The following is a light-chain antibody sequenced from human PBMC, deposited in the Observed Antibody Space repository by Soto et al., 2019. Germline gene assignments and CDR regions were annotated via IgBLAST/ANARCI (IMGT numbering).Light chain of an antibody. Sequence: DIQMTQSPSTLSAFVGDRVTITCRASQSSSTWLAWYQQKPGKAPSLLIYDASRLESGVPSRFRCSGSGTEFSLTISSLQPDDFATYYCQHYGYSFGQGTKVEIK. V-gene: IGKV1-5*01. J-gene: IGKJ2*01. CDR3: QHYGYS. CDR2: DAS. CDR1: QSSSTW.